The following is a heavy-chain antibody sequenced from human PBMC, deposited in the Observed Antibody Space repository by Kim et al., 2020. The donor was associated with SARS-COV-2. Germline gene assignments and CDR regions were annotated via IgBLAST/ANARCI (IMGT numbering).Heavy chain of an antibody. J-gene: IGHJ4*02. CDR2: VNPNNGNT. Sequence: ASVKVSCKAFGYTFTTHDITWLRQATGQGLEYMGWVNPNNGNTEYAHKFQGRVTMTTDTSTRTAYMHLSSLTCDDTAVYYCARGSAWPNNDYWGRGT. D-gene: IGHD6-25*01. CDR3: ARGSAWPNNDY. CDR1: GYTFTTHD. V-gene: IGHV1-8*01.